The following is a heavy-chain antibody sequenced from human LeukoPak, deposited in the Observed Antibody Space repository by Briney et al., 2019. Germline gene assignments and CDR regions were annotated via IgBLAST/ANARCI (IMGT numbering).Heavy chain of an antibody. CDR3: ARDLFRDAFDI. J-gene: IGHJ3*02. CDR2: IYYSGST. Sequence: SQTLSLTCTVSGGSISSGGYYWNWIRQHPGKGLEWIGYIYYSGSTYYNPSLKSRVTISVDTSKNQFSLKLSSVTAADTAVYYCARDLFRDAFDIWGQGTMVTVSS. CDR1: GGSISSGGYY. V-gene: IGHV4-31*03. D-gene: IGHD2-21*01.